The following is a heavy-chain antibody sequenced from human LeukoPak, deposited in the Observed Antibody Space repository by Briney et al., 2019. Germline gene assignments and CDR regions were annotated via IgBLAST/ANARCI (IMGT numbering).Heavy chain of an antibody. Sequence: SVKVSCKASGGTFSSYAISWVRQAPGQGLEWMGRIIPILGIANYAQKFQGRVTITADKSTSTAYMELNSLRSEDTAVYYCARGLRVYDYVWGSYRSTLDYWGQGTLVTVSS. D-gene: IGHD3-16*02. CDR3: ARGLRVYDYVWGSYRSTLDY. CDR2: IIPILGIA. J-gene: IGHJ4*02. V-gene: IGHV1-69*04. CDR1: GGTFSSYA.